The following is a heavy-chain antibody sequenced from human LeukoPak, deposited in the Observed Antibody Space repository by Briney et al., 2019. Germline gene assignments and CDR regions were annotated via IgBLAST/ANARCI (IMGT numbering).Heavy chain of an antibody. V-gene: IGHV3-23*01. J-gene: IGHJ4*02. D-gene: IGHD3-16*02. CDR1: GFTFSSYA. Sequence: GGSLRLSCAASGFTFSSYAMSWVRQAPGKGLEWVSTISGSAGSTYYADSVKGRFTISRDNSKNTLYLQMNSLRAEDTAVYYCARDDYVWGSYRPFDYWGQGTLVTVSS. CDR3: ARDDYVWGSYRPFDY. CDR2: ISGSAGST.